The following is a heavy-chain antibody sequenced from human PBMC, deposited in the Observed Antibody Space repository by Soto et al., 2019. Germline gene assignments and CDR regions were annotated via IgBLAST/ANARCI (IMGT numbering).Heavy chain of an antibody. Sequence: PSETLSLTCTVSGGPISSGDYYGSGIRQPPGKGLEWIGYIYYSGSTYYNPSLKSRVTISVDTSKNQFSLKLSSVTAADTAVYYCARVYNWNDVSSFDYWGQGTLVTVSS. CDR1: GGPISSGDYY. D-gene: IGHD1-20*01. CDR3: ARVYNWNDVSSFDY. V-gene: IGHV4-30-4*01. CDR2: IYYSGST. J-gene: IGHJ4*02.